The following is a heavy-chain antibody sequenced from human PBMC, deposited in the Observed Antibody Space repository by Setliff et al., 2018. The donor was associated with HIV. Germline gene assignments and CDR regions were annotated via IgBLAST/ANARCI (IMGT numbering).Heavy chain of an antibody. V-gene: IGHV3-7*03. Sequence: GGSLRLSCAASGFRFTRYWMSWVRQAPGKGLEWVANIKEDGSDKYYADSVKGRFTISRDNAKNSLYLQMDSLRGEDTAVYYCAVSFTMATGIFDNWGHGALVTVSS. D-gene: IGHD3-10*01. J-gene: IGHJ4*01. CDR3: AVSFTMATGIFDN. CDR1: GFRFTRYW. CDR2: IKEDGSDK.